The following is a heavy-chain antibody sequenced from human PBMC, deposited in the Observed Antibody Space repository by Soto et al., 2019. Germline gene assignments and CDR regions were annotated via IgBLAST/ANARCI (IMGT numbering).Heavy chain of an antibody. D-gene: IGHD2-15*01. CDR3: ARVTRVGLHAWYFDL. V-gene: IGHV3-30-3*01. Sequence: QVQLVESGGCVVQPGRSLRLSCAASGFTFSSYAMHWVRQAPGKGLEWVAVISDDGRNKYYADSVKGRFTISRDNYKNTQDLQMNSVRADDTVVYDCARVTRVGLHAWYFDLWGRGTLVPVSS. CDR1: GFTFSSYA. J-gene: IGHJ2*01. CDR2: ISDDGRNK.